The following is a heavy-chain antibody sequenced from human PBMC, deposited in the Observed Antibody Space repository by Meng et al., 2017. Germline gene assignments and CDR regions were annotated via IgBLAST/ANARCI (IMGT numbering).Heavy chain of an antibody. D-gene: IGHD6-6*01. CDR1: GGSFSGYY. V-gene: IGHV4-34*01. Sequence: QGSRRQWGAGLLKPSETLSLTCAVYGGSFSGYYWSWSRQPPGKGLEWIGEINHSGSTNYNPSLKSRVTISVDTSKNQFSLKLSPVTAADTAVYYCARRRGGSSDWFDPWGQGTLVTVSS. CDR3: ARRRGGSSDWFDP. CDR2: INHSGST. J-gene: IGHJ5*02.